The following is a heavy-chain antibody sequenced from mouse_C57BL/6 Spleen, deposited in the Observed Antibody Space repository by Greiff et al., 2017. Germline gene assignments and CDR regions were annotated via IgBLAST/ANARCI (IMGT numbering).Heavy chain of an antibody. D-gene: IGHD1-1*01. V-gene: IGHV2-2*01. CDR1: GFSLTRSG. CDR2: IWRGGST. J-gene: IGHJ3*01. Sequence: QVQLKQSGPGLVQPSQSLSITCPVSGFSLTRSGVHWVRQSPGQGLEWLGVIWRGGSTAYNAAFISRLSISKDNSKSQVFFKMNSLQADDTAIDYCARNWALRGFAYWGQGTLVTVSA. CDR3: ARNWALRGFAY.